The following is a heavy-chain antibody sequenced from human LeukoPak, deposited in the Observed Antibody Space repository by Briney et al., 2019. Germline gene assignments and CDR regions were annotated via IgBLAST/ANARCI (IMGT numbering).Heavy chain of an antibody. J-gene: IGHJ4*02. CDR1: GGSISSYY. V-gene: IGHV4-59*01. CDR2: IYYSGST. Sequence: PSQTLSLTCTVSGGSISSYYWSWIRQPPGKGLEWIGYIYYSGSTNYNPSLKSRVTISVDTSKNQISLKLSSVTAADTAVYYCARESVVIRYFDYWGQGTLVTVSS. CDR3: ARESVVIRYFDY. D-gene: IGHD2-21*01.